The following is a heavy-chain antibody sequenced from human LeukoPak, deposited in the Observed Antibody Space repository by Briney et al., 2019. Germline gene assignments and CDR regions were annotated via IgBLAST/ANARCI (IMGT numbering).Heavy chain of an antibody. V-gene: IGHV3-7*01. J-gene: IGHJ5*02. CDR3: ARGGGYCSSTSCVSNWFDP. CDR2: IKQDGSEK. CDR1: GFTFSSYW. D-gene: IGHD2-2*01. Sequence: PGGSLRLSCAASGFTFSSYWMSWVRQAPGKGLEWVANIKQDGSEKYYVDSVKGRFTISRDNAKNSPYLQMNSLRAEDTAVYYCARGGGYCSSTSCVSNWFDPWGQGTLVTVSS.